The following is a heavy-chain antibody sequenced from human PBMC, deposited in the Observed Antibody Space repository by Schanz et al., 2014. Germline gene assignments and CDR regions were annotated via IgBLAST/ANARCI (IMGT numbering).Heavy chain of an antibody. J-gene: IGHJ5*02. CDR1: GFSLDIFA. CDR3: ARPALWFGDNCFDP. D-gene: IGHD3-10*01. V-gene: IGHV3-48*01. Sequence: EVHLLESGGGLVEPGGSLRLSCATSGFSLDIFAVSWVRQAPGKGLEWVSYVSRSTPDIYYADSVKGRFTMSRDNAKNTLYLQMNSLRAEDTAVYYCARPALWFGDNCFDPWGQGTLVTVSS. CDR2: VSRSTPDI.